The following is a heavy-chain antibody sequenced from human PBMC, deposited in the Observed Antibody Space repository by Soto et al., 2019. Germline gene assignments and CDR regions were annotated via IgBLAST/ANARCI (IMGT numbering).Heavy chain of an antibody. CDR3: ARGPRGLYHHNY. Sequence: EVQLVESGGGLVQPGGSLRLSCAASGFTFSGDWMHWVRQAAGKGLVWVSRINMDGSSTNYADSVKGRFTISRDNAKKMLELQMNSLRVDDMAVYYCARGPRGLYHHNYWGQGALVTVSS. J-gene: IGHJ4*02. D-gene: IGHD2-2*01. CDR1: GFTFSGDW. CDR2: INMDGSST. V-gene: IGHV3-74*01.